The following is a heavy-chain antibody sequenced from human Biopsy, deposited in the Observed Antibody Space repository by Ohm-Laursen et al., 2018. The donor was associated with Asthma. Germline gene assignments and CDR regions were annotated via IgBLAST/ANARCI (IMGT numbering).Heavy chain of an antibody. CDR3: ARFVQDEEGVF. CDR1: GFTFGNFC. CDR2: ITGDGSQK. D-gene: IGHD2-15*01. Sequence: SLRLSCAASGFTFGNFCMSWGRQTPGKGLEWVATITGDGSQKFYVDSVTGRFTISRDNSKNSLYLQMNSLRAEDTAVYLCARFVQDEEGVFWGQGTRVTVSP. J-gene: IGHJ4*02. V-gene: IGHV3-7*01.